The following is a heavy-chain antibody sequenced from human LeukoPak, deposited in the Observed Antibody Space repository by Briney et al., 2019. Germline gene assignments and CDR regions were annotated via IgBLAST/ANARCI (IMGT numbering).Heavy chain of an antibody. CDR1: GFTFDDYA. D-gene: IGHD1-26*01. CDR2: ISSNGGST. J-gene: IGHJ4*02. V-gene: IGHV3-64*01. Sequence: PGGSLRLSCAASGFTFDDYAMHWVRQAPGKGLEYVSAISSNGGSTYYANSVKGRFTISRDNSKNTLYLQMGSLRAEDMAVYYCARVGRSGSYGYWGQGTLVTVSS. CDR3: ARVGRSGSYGY.